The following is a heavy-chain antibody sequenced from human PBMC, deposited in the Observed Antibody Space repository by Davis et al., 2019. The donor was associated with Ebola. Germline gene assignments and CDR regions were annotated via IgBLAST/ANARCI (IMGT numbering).Heavy chain of an antibody. CDR2: INPNSGGT. CDR3: ARDQMTTVPFDP. J-gene: IGHJ5*02. D-gene: IGHD4-17*01. Sequence: ASVKVSCKASGYTFTGYYMHWVRQAPGQGLEWMGWINPNSGGTNYAQKFQGRVTMTRDTSISTAYMELSRLRSDATAVYYCARDQMTTVPFDPWGQGTLVTVSS. CDR1: GYTFTGYY. V-gene: IGHV1-2*02.